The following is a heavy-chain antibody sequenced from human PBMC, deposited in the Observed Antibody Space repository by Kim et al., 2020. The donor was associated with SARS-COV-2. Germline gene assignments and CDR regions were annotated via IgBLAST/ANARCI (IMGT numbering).Heavy chain of an antibody. CDR1: GYTLTELS. J-gene: IGHJ6*02. D-gene: IGHD3-3*01. Sequence: ASVKVSCKVSGYTLTELSMHWVRQAPGKGLEWMGGFDPEDGETIYAQKFQGRVTMTEDTSTDTAYMELSSLRSEDTAVYYCATAHEVLRFLEWPPYGMDVWGQGTTVTVSS. CDR2: FDPEDGET. V-gene: IGHV1-24*01. CDR3: ATAHEVLRFLEWPPYGMDV.